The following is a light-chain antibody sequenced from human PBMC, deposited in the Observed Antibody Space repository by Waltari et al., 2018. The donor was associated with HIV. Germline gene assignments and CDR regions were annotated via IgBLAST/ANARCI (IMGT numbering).Light chain of an antibody. Sequence: QSALTQPPSASGSPGQSVTISCTGTSSDVGGYNYVSWYQQYPGKAPKVMIYEVSKRPSGVPSRFSGSKSGHTASLTVSVLQAEDEADYYCSSYAGNNKWVFGGGTKVPVL. CDR2: EVS. J-gene: IGLJ3*02. CDR1: SSDVGGYNY. V-gene: IGLV2-8*01. CDR3: SSYAGNNKWV.